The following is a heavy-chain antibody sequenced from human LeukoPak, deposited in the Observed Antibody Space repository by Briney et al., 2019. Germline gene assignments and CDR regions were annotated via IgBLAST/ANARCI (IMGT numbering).Heavy chain of an antibody. CDR2: ISSSSSYI. Sequence: NPGGSLRLSCAASGFTFSSYSMNWVRQAPGKGLEWVSSISSSSSYIYYADSVKGRFTISRDNAKNSLYLQMNSLRAEDTAVYYCARVVSKTDYHYGMDVWGQGTTVTVSS. V-gene: IGHV3-21*01. CDR3: ARVVSKTDYHYGMDV. D-gene: IGHD2-2*01. CDR1: GFTFSSYS. J-gene: IGHJ6*02.